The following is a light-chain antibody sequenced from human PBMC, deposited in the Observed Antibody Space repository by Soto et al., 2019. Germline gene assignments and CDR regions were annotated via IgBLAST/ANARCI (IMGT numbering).Light chain of an antibody. J-gene: IGLJ1*01. V-gene: IGLV2-11*01. CDR3: CSYAGSPPYV. Sequence: QSVLIQPRSVSGSPGQSVTISCTGTSSDVGGYNYVSWYQQHPGKAPKFMIYDVSKRPSGVPDRFSGSKSGNTASLTISGLQAEDEADYYCCSYAGSPPYVFGTGTKLTVL. CDR1: SSDVGGYNY. CDR2: DVS.